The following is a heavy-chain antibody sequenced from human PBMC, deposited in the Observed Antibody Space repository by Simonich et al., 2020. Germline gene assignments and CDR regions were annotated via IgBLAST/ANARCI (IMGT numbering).Heavy chain of an antibody. CDR1: GYSISSGYY. V-gene: IGHV4-38-2*01. D-gene: IGHD6-13*01. CDR3: ARVGYSNYYYYGMDV. J-gene: IGHJ6*02. Sequence: QVQLQESGPGLVKPSETLSLTCAVSGYSISSGYYWGWIRQPPGKGLEWIGGIYHRGSTYYTPSLKSRVTISVDTSKNQFSLKLSSVTAADTAVYYCARVGYSNYYYYGMDVWGQGTTVTVSS. CDR2: IYHRGST.